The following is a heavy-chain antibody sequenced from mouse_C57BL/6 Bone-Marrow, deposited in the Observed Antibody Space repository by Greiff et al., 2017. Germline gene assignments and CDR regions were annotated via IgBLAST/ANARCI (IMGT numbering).Heavy chain of an antibody. Sequence: LVESGAELVKPGASVKMSCKASGYTFTSYWITWVKQRPGQGLEWIGDIYPGSGSTNYNEKFKSKATLTVDTSSSTAYMQLSSLTSEDSAVYYCARLATTIVDYWGQGTTLTVSS. D-gene: IGHD1-1*01. V-gene: IGHV1-55*01. CDR1: GYTFTSYW. CDR3: ARLATTIVDY. CDR2: IYPGSGST. J-gene: IGHJ2*01.